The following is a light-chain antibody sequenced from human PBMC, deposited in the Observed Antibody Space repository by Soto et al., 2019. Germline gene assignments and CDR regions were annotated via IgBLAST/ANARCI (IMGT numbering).Light chain of an antibody. CDR2: AAS. J-gene: IGKJ1*01. V-gene: IGKV1-17*01. Sequence: DIQMTQSPSSLSASVGDRVTITCRASQGIRNDVGWYQQRQGKAPKRLIYAASSLQIGVPSRFSGSGSATEFTLTISSLQPEDFATYYCLQHTSYPWTFGQGTKVEIK. CDR1: QGIRND. CDR3: LQHTSYPWT.